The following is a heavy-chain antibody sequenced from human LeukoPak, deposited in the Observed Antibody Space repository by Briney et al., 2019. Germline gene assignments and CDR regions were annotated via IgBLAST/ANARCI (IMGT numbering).Heavy chain of an antibody. CDR3: ARDRYITMVRGVISGMDV. Sequence: GRSLRLSCAASGFTFSSYAMHWVRQAPGKGLEWVAVISYDGSNKYYADSVKGRFTISRDKSKNTLYLQMNSLRAEDTAVYYCARDRYITMVRGVISGMDVWGQGTTVTVSS. CDR2: ISYDGSNK. D-gene: IGHD3-10*01. J-gene: IGHJ6*02. V-gene: IGHV3-30*04. CDR1: GFTFSSYA.